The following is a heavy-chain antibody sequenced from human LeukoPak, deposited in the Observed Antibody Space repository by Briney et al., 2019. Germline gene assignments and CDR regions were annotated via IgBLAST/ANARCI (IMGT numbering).Heavy chain of an antibody. D-gene: IGHD1-26*01. CDR2: IYYSGST. V-gene: IGHV4-39*07. J-gene: IGHJ4*02. CDR1: GGSISSGGYY. CDR3: ARDRGSYTHSLDY. Sequence: SETLSLTCTVSGGSISSGGYYWGWIRQPPGKGLEWIGSIYYSGSTYYNPSLKSRVTISVDTSKNQFSLKLSSVTAADTAVYYCARDRGSYTHSLDYWGQGTLVTVSS.